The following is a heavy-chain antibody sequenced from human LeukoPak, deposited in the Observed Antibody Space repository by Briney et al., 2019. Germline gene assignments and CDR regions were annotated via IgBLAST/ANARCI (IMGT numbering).Heavy chain of an antibody. J-gene: IGHJ5*02. Sequence: ASVKVSCKALGYTFTNNWMHWVRQAPGQGPEWMGLISPTGGSTAYAQKFQGRVTLTRDMSTSTDYLELSSLRSEDTAVYYCARDNSVRDEAWWFYPWGQGTLVTVSS. V-gene: IGHV1-46*01. CDR1: GYTFTNNW. CDR3: ARDNSVRDEAWWFYP. D-gene: IGHD5-24*01. CDR2: ISPTGGST.